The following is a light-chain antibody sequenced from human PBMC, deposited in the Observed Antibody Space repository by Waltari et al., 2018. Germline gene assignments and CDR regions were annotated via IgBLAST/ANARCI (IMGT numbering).Light chain of an antibody. V-gene: IGKV1-39*01. Sequence: DIQMPQSPSSLSPSVGYRVTITCRASQSFSSYLNWFQQKPGKAPKLLIYAASSLQSGVPSRFSGSGSGTDFTLTISSLQPEDFATYYCQQSYSTPYTFGQGTKLEIK. J-gene: IGKJ2*01. CDR3: QQSYSTPYT. CDR1: QSFSSY. CDR2: AAS.